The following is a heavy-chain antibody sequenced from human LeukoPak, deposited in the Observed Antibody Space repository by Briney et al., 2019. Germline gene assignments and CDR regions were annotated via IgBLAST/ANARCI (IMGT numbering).Heavy chain of an antibody. D-gene: IGHD2-2*01. CDR1: GGSVSSDIYY. Sequence: SETLSLTCTVSGGSVSSDIYYWSWLRQPPGTGLEWIGYIYNSGSTNYNPSLKSRVTISVDTSKDQFSLRLSSVTAADTAVYYCARGYCGSTSCYGVFDYWGQGTLVTVSS. CDR3: ARGYCGSTSCYGVFDY. J-gene: IGHJ4*02. V-gene: IGHV4-61*01. CDR2: IYNSGST.